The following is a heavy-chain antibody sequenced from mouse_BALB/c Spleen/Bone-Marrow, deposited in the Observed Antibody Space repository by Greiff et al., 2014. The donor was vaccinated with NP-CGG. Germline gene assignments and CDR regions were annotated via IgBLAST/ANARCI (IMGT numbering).Heavy chain of an antibody. V-gene: IGHV5-12-2*01. D-gene: IGHD3-1*01. CDR1: GFTFSSYT. CDR3: SRHVGNPYAMDY. Sequence: EVQLVESGGGLVQLGGSLKLSCAASGFTFSSYTMSWVRQTPEKRLEWVAYISNGGGSTSYPDTVKGRFTISRDNAKNTLYLQMSSLKSEDTAMYYCSRHVGNPYAMDYWGQGTSVTVSS. CDR2: ISNGGGST. J-gene: IGHJ4*01.